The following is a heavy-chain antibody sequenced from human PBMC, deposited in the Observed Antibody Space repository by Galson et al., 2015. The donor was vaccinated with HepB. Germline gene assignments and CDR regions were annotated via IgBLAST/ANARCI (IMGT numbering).Heavy chain of an antibody. D-gene: IGHD2-15*01. J-gene: IGHJ4*02. CDR3: ARDHCSSGSCYLFDY. CDR2: INPSGGST. Sequence: SVKVSCKASGYTFTSYYMHWVRQAPGQGLEWMGIINPSGGSTSYAQKFQGRVTMTRDTSTSTVYMELSSLRSEDTAVYYCARDHCSSGSCYLFDYWGQGTLVTVSS. CDR1: GYTFTSYY. V-gene: IGHV1-46*01.